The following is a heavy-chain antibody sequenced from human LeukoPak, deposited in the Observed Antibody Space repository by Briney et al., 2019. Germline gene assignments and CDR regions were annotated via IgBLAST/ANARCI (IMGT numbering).Heavy chain of an antibody. CDR3: ARDSTPTYYSGTYYFEY. J-gene: IGHJ4*02. CDR2: INPSGGST. Sequence: ASEKVSCKASGYTFASCCMHWVRQAPGQGLEWMGIINPSGGSTTHAQKFQGRVTMTRDTSTSTVYVELSSLRSEDTAVYYCARDSTPTYYSGTYYFEYWGQGTLVTVSS. V-gene: IGHV1-46*01. CDR1: GYTFASCC. D-gene: IGHD1-26*01.